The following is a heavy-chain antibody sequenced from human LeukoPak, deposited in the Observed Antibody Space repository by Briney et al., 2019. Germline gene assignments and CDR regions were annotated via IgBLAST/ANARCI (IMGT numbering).Heavy chain of an antibody. CDR2: ISGSGGST. CDR1: GLTFSSYA. Sequence: GGSLRLSCAASGLTFSSYAMSWVRQAPGKGLEWVSAISGSGGSTYYADSVKGRFTISRDNSKNTLYLQMNSLRAEDTAVYYCAKAPYYYDSSSDYWGQGTLVTVSS. CDR3: AKAPYYYDSSSDY. D-gene: IGHD3-22*01. V-gene: IGHV3-23*01. J-gene: IGHJ4*02.